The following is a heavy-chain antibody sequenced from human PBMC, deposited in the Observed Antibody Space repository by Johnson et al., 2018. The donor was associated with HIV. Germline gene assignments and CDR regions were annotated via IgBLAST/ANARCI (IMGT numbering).Heavy chain of an antibody. CDR2: IKQDGSEK. CDR1: GFTVSSNY. CDR3: ARVGQQSNAFDI. V-gene: IGHV3-7*03. J-gene: IGHJ3*02. Sequence: VQLVESGGGVVQPGGSLRLSCAASGFTVSSNYMSWVRQAPGKGLEWVANIKQDGSEKYYVDSVKGRFTISRDNVKNSLYLQMNSLKTEDTAVYYCARVGQQSNAFDIWGQGTMVTVSS. D-gene: IGHD6-13*01.